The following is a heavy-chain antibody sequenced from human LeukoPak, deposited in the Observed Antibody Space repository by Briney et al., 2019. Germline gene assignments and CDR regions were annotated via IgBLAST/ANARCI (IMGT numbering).Heavy chain of an antibody. V-gene: IGHV4-59*12. Sequence: PSETLSLTCTISSGSIGSFYWSWIRQPPGKGLEWIGYINFSGSTKSNSALESRVTISMDTSKNQFSLKLNSVTAADTAVYYCARESPLGVLDATFFDYWGQGTLVTVSS. D-gene: IGHD2-8*02. CDR1: SGSIGSFY. CDR2: INFSGST. J-gene: IGHJ4*02. CDR3: ARESPLGVLDATFFDY.